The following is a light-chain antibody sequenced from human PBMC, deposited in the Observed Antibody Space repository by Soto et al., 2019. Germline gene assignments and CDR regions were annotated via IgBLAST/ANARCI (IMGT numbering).Light chain of an antibody. CDR2: DAS. CDR3: QQRANWPPYT. J-gene: IGKJ2*01. Sequence: EIVLTQSPATLSLSPGERATLSCRASQTISSYLAWYQQKPGQAPRLLIYDASNRATGSPARLSGSGSGTDFTLPTSSLEPADFAVYYCQQRANWPPYTFGQGTKLEIK. CDR1: QTISSY. V-gene: IGKV3-11*01.